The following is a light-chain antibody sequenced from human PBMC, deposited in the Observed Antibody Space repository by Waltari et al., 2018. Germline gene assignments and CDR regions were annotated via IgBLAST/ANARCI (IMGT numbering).Light chain of an antibody. CDR1: SSNIGNNY. Sequence: QSVLTQPPSVSAAPGQRVTISCSGGSSNIGNNYVSWYRQFPGTAPKPLIYDNTWRTSGFPGRFPGSKSGTSATLDITGLQAGDEADYYCGTWDSSLSGAVFGGGTHLTVL. CDR3: GTWDSSLSGAV. V-gene: IGLV1-51*01. CDR2: DNT. J-gene: IGLJ7*01.